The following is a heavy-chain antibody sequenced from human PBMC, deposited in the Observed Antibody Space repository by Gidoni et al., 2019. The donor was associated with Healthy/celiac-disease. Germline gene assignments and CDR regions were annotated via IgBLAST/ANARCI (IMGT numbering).Heavy chain of an antibody. CDR3: AKVKRYSQERGYGMDV. CDR2: ISASGGST. J-gene: IGHJ6*02. Sequence: EVQRLESGGGLVQPGGSLRLSCAASGFTFSSYAMSWVRQAPGKGLEWVSAISASGGSTYYADSVKGLFTISRDNSKNTLYLQMNSLRAEDTAVYYCAKVKRYSQERGYGMDVWGQGTTVTVSS. V-gene: IGHV3-23*01. CDR1: GFTFSSYA. D-gene: IGHD2-15*01.